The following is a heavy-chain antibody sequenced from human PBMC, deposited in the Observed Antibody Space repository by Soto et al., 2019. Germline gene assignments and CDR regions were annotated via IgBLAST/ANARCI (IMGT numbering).Heavy chain of an antibody. V-gene: IGHV1-69*13. D-gene: IGHD1-7*01. CDR1: GGTFSSYA. Sequence: EASVKVSCKASGGTFSSYAISWVRQAPGQGLEWMGGIIPIFGTANYAQKFQGRVTITADESTSTAYMELSSLRSEDTAVYYCARSSTGWNYPSLFDPWGQGTLVTVSS. J-gene: IGHJ5*02. CDR3: ARSSTGWNYPSLFDP. CDR2: IIPIFGTA.